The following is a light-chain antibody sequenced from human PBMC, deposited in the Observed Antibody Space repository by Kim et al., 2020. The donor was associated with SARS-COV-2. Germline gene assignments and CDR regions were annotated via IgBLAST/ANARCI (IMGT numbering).Light chain of an antibody. CDR1: SSNIESNA. CDR2: INN. Sequence: QSVLTQPPSASGAPGQRVTISCSGSSSNIESNAVNWYQQLPGTAPKLLIYINNQRPSGVPDRFSGSKSGTSASLAISGLQSEDEADYYCSAWDDSLSAYVFGTGTTVTVL. CDR3: SAWDDSLSAYV. V-gene: IGLV1-44*01. J-gene: IGLJ1*01.